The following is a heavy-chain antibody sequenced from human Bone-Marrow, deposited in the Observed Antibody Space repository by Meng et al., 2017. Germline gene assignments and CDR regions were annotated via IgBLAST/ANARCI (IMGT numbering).Heavy chain of an antibody. CDR3: ARLDTLGHSYGLIYFDY. CDR1: GGSTRRSTW. V-gene: IGHV4-4*02. CDR2: IYHSGSN. D-gene: IGHD5-18*01. Sequence: GQTQERRTGCVAASGTLSLTCAVAGGSTRRSTWWSWVRQPTGKGMEWIGEIYHSGSNNYNPSLKSRVTISVDKSKNQFSLKLSSVTAADTAVYYCARLDTLGHSYGLIYFDYWGQGTLVTVSS. J-gene: IGHJ4*02.